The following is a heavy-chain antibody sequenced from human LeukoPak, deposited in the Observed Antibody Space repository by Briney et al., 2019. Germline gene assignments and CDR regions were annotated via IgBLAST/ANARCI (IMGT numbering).Heavy chain of an antibody. Sequence: SVKVSCKASGGTFSSYATSWVRQAPGQGLEWMGGIIPIFGTANYAQKFQGRVTITTDESTSTAYMELSSLRSEDTAVYYCATALVRRYYYYYMDVWGKGTTVTVSS. D-gene: IGHD2-8*02. J-gene: IGHJ6*03. CDR2: IIPIFGTA. V-gene: IGHV1-69*05. CDR1: GGTFSSYA. CDR3: ATALVRRYYYYYMDV.